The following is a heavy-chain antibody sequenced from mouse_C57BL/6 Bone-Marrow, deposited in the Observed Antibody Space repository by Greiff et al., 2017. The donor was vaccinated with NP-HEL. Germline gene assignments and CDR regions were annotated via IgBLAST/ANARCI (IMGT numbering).Heavy chain of an antibody. Sequence: VMLVESGPGLVQPSQSLSITCTVSGFSLTSYGVHWVRQSPGKGLEWLGVIWRGGSTDYNAAFMSRLSITKDNSKSQVFFKMNSLQADDTAIYYCAPITTVVEGVDYWGQGTSVTVSS. J-gene: IGHJ4*01. V-gene: IGHV2-5*01. CDR1: GFSLTSYG. D-gene: IGHD1-1*01. CDR2: IWRGGST. CDR3: APITTVVEGVDY.